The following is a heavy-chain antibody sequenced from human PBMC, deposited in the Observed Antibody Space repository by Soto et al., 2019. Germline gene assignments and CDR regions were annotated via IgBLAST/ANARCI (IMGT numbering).Heavy chain of an antibody. V-gene: IGHV3-43*02. J-gene: IGHJ3*02. D-gene: IGHD3-22*01. Sequence: GGSLRLSCSVSGVIFRGYAMSWVRQAPGKGLEWVSLISWDGGSTYYADSVKGRFTISRDNSKNSLYLQMNSLRTEDTALYYCGGDSSGYYFFDVFDIWGEVTTFTVSS. CDR1: GVIFRGYA. CDR2: ISWDGGST. CDR3: GGDSSGYYFFDVFDI.